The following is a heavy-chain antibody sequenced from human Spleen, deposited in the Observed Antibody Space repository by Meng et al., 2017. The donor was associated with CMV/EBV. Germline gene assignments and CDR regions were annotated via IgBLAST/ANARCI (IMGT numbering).Heavy chain of an antibody. D-gene: IGHD3-22*01. Sequence: GFTFSRYSMTWVRQAPGKGLEWVSSISSSSSYIYYADSVKGRFTISRDNAKNSLYLQMNSLRAEDTAVYYCARAGVGSYDSSGYYPHWGQGTLVTVSS. CDR3: ARAGVGSYDSSGYYPH. CDR2: ISSSSSYI. J-gene: IGHJ4*02. V-gene: IGHV3-21*01. CDR1: GFTFSRYS.